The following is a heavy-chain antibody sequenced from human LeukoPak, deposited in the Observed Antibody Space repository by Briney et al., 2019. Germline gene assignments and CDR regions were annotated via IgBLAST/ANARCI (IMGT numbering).Heavy chain of an antibody. CDR2: ISAYNGNT. CDR3: ARDSGVTVTTQGHSWFDP. CDR1: GYTFTSYG. J-gene: IGHJ5*02. D-gene: IGHD4-17*01. V-gene: IGHV1-18*01. Sequence: ASVKVSCKASGYTFTSYGISWVRQAPGQGLEWMGWISAYNGNTNYAQKLQGRVTMTTDTSTSTAYMELRSLRSDDTAVYYCARDSGVTVTTQGHSWFDPWGQGTLVTVSS.